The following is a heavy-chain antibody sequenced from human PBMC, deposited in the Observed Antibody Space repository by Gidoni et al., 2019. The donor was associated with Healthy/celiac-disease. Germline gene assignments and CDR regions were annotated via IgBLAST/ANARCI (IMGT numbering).Heavy chain of an antibody. CDR1: GFTFRRYW. CDR3: ARRSGLDY. J-gene: IGHJ4*02. Sequence: EVQLVESGGGLVQPGGSLRLSCAASGFTFRRYWMSWVRQDPGKGLEWVANRKQDGSEKYYVDSLKGRFTISRDNDKNSLYLQMNSLRAEDTAVYYCARRSGLDYWGQGTLVTVSS. D-gene: IGHD3-10*01. CDR2: RKQDGSEK. V-gene: IGHV3-7*01.